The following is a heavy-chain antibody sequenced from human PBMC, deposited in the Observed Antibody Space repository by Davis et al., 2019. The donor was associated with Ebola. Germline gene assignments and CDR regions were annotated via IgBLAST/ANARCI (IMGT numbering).Heavy chain of an antibody. D-gene: IGHD6-13*01. CDR3: AKFSRAGESD. J-gene: IGHJ4*02. V-gene: IGHV3-7*03. CDR1: RFTFRNYW. CDR2: IRPDGSEE. Sequence: GGSLRLSCAASRFTFRNYWMSWVRQAPGKGLEWVANIRPDGSEEQYVDSLKGRITISRDNAKNSLYLQVNSLRDEDTAVYYCAKFSRAGESDWGQGTLVTVSS.